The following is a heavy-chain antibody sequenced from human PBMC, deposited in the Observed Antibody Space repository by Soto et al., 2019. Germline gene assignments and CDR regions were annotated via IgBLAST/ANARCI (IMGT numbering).Heavy chain of an antibody. Sequence: EVQLVESGGGIVQPGGSLRLSCAAAGFTFSSYWMHWVRQAPGKGRVWVSLINSDGSRTSYADSAKGRFTISRDNAKNTVYLQMNSLRAEDTAVDYCARGDGDYYDGNGYLGRHWGQGTLVTVSS. CDR1: GFTFSSYW. CDR2: INSDGSRT. CDR3: ARGDGDYYDGNGYLGRH. V-gene: IGHV3-74*01. D-gene: IGHD3-22*01. J-gene: IGHJ4*02.